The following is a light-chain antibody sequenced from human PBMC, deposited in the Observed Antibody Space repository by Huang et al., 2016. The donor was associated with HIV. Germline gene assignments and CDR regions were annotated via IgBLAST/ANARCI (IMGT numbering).Light chain of an antibody. CDR3: QQYKSYPVT. V-gene: IGKV1-16*02. Sequence: DIQMTQSPSSLSASIGDRVTITCRASKGIRNLFAWSQQKPGKAPRSLIYAASSLRSGVPSNFSVSGSGTEFTLTINSLQPEDFATYYCQQYKSYPVTFGLGTRLEIK. CDR1: KGIRNL. J-gene: IGKJ5*01. CDR2: AAS.